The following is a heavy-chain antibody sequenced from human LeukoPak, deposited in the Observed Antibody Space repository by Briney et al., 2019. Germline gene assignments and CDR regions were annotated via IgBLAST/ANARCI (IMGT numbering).Heavy chain of an antibody. V-gene: IGHV4-61*02. J-gene: IGHJ4*02. Sequence: PSETLSLTCTVSGGSINGGNYYWTWLRQPAGKGLEWIGRISPSGSTNHNPSLTSRVTISVDTSKNQFSLKLNFVTAADTAVYYCARVSYREGVDYWGQGTLVTVSS. CDR2: ISPSGST. CDR3: ARVSYREGVDY. CDR1: GGSINGGNYY. D-gene: IGHD1-14*01.